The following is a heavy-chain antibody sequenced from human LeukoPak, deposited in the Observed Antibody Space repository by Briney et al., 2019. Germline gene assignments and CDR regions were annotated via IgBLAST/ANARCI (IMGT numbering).Heavy chain of an antibody. CDR2: IKQDGSEK. CDR1: GFTFSSYW. D-gene: IGHD3-10*01. Sequence: PGESLRLSCAASGFTFSSYWMSWVRQAPGKGLEWVANIKQDGSEKYYVDSVKGRFTISRDNAKNSLYLQMNSLRAEDTAVYYCARVPLWFGKTIFDYWGQGTLVTVSS. J-gene: IGHJ4*02. V-gene: IGHV3-7*03. CDR3: ARVPLWFGKTIFDY.